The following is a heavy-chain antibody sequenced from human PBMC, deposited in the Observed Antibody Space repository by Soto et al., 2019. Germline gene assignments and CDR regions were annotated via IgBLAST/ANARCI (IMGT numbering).Heavy chain of an antibody. CDR2: IIPILGIA. V-gene: IGHV1-69*08. CDR3: AREGSIDYYYGMDV. Sequence: QVQLVQSGAEVKKPGSSVKVSCKASGGTFSSYTISWVRQAPGQGLEWMGRIIPILGIANYAQKFQGRVTXXAXKXXSTAYMELSSLRSEDTAVYYCAREGSIDYYYGMDVWGQGTTVTVSS. CDR1: GGTFSSYT. J-gene: IGHJ6*02.